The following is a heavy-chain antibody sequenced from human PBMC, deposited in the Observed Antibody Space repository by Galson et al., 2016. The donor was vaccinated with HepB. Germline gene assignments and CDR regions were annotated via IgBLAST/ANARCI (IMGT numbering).Heavy chain of an antibody. D-gene: IGHD3-22*01. J-gene: IGHJ6*04. CDR1: GYAFNNYG. Sequence: SVKVSCKASGYAFNNYGVSWVRQAPGQGLEWMGWISVYNLNTNYAREFRGRVTMTTDTSTSTAYMELRSLRSDDTAVYYRAREHVGITMTVETSWPYTGMDVWGEGTTVTVSS. CDR3: AREHVGITMTVETSWPYTGMDV. CDR2: ISVYNLNT. V-gene: IGHV1-18*01.